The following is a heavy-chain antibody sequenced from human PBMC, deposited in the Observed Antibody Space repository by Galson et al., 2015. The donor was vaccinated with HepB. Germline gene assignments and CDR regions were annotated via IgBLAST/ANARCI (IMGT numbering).Heavy chain of an antibody. CDR2: TFYRSKWSN. J-gene: IGHJ3*01. CDR3: AGTNHDGSGRKKDFDV. Sequence: CAISGDSVSRNSVVWTWIRRSPSRGLEWLGRTFYRSKWSNEYAPSVKSRITINPDTSKNQFSLQLNSVTPEDTAIYYCAGTNHDGSGRKKDFDVWGQGTLVTVSS. CDR1: GDSVSRNSVV. D-gene: IGHD3-10*01. V-gene: IGHV6-1*01.